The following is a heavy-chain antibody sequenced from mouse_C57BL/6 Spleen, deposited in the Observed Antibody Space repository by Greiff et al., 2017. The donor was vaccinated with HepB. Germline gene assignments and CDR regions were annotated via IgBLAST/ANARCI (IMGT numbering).Heavy chain of an antibody. D-gene: IGHD2-1*01. V-gene: IGHV5-17*01. CDR2: ISSGSSTI. CDR3: ATHDGNHSAWFAC. J-gene: IGHJ3*01. CDR1: GFTFSDFG. Sequence: EVQVVESGGGLLKPGGSLKLSCAASGFTFSDFGMHWVRQVPEKGLEWVAYISSGSSTIYYADKVKGRFTISIDNAKYTLFLQMTSLRSEDSAMYYCATHDGNHSAWFACWSEVTLVTVS.